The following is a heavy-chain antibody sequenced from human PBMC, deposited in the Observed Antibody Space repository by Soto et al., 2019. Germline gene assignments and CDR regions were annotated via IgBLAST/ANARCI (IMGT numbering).Heavy chain of an antibody. CDR2: IKSKTDGGTI. Sequence: EVQLVESGGALVKPGGSLRLSCVGSGFTFTNAWMTWVRQAPGKGLEWVGRIKSKTDGGTIDYAAPVKDRFIISRDDSKNMVYLEMNSMKTEDTDVYFCTLRDYWGQGTLVTVAS. J-gene: IGHJ4*02. CDR1: GFTFTNAW. V-gene: IGHV3-15*07. D-gene: IGHD5-12*01. CDR3: TLRDY.